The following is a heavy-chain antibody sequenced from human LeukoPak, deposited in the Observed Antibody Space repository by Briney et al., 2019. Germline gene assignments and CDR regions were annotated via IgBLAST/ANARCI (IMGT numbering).Heavy chain of an antibody. V-gene: IGHV3-48*03. CDR3: ARITMPTGPFDY. D-gene: IGHD3-10*01. Sequence: PRGSLRLSCAASGFTFSSYEMNWVRQAPGKGRKWVSYISSSGSTIYYADSVKGRFTISRDNAKNSLYLQMNSLRAEDTAVYYCARITMPTGPFDYWGQGALVTVSS. J-gene: IGHJ4*02. CDR1: GFTFSSYE. CDR2: ISSSGSTI.